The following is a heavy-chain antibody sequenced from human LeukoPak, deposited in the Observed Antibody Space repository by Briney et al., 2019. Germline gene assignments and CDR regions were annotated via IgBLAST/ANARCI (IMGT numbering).Heavy chain of an antibody. D-gene: IGHD2-8*01. CDR1: GGSISSGGYS. Sequence: PSETLSLTCAVSGGSISSGGYSWSWIRQPPGKGLERIGYIYHSGSTYYNPSLKSRVTISVDRSKNQFSLKLSSVTAADTAVYYCARDSTNSAQLSPYYYGMDVWGQGTTVTVSS. CDR2: IYHSGST. V-gene: IGHV4-30-2*01. J-gene: IGHJ6*02. CDR3: ARDSTNSAQLSPYYYGMDV.